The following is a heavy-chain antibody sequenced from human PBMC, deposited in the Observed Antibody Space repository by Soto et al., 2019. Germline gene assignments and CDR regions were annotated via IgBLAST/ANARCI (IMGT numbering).Heavy chain of an antibody. CDR2: IFHDGTA. CDR1: GVSISSCNW. CDR3: ARLVYDTRLNYMYFEF. D-gene: IGHD3-10*01. Sequence: WETLSLTCAVSGVSISSCNWWTWVRQSPQRGLEYIGEIFHDGTANYYPSFERRVAISVDTSKNQFSLKLPSVTAADTAIYFCARLVYDTRLNYMYFEFLGQGTLVTVSS. V-gene: IGHV4-4*02. J-gene: IGHJ4*02.